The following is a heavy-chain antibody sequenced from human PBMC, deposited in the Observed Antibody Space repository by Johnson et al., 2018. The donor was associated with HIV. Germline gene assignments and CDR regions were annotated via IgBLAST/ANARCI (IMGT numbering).Heavy chain of an antibody. CDR2: IYSGGST. Sequence: VQLVESGGGVVRPGGSLRLSCAASGFIVSNNYMSWVRQTPGKGLAWVSVIYSGGSTYYADSVKGRFTISRDSSKNTLYLQMNSLKTEDTAVYYCTTHYVLGGLIAFDIWGQGTMVTVSS. CDR1: GFIVSNNY. D-gene: IGHD3-10*02. CDR3: TTHYVLGGLIAFDI. V-gene: IGHV3-53*01. J-gene: IGHJ3*02.